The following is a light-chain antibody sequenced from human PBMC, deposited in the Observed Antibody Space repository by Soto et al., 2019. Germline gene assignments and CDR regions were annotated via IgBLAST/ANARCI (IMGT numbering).Light chain of an antibody. CDR3: QKYNGAPFT. CDR1: QNVGNN. Sequence: VLTQSPATLSLSPGESATLSCRASQNVGNNLAWYQQKSGQAPRLLIYAASDRATGVPARFSGGMSGTDFTLTISSLEPEDFATYFCQKYNGAPFTFGPGTKVDIK. J-gene: IGKJ3*01. V-gene: IGKV3-11*01. CDR2: AAS.